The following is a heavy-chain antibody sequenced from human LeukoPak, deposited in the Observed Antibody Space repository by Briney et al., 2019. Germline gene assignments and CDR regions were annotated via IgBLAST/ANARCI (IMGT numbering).Heavy chain of an antibody. CDR2: IHSSGST. Sequence: SETLSLTCTVSGGSISDYYWTWIRQPPGKGLEWIAYIHSSGSTNYNPSLKSRVIISIDTSRSQLSLKLTSVSAADTAVYYCARIEGDNSLDYWGQGTLVTVSS. CDR3: ARIEGDNSLDY. CDR1: GGSISDYY. D-gene: IGHD1-1*01. V-gene: IGHV4-59*01. J-gene: IGHJ4*02.